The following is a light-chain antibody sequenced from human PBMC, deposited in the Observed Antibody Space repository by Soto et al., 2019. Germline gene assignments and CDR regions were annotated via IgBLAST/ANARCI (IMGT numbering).Light chain of an antibody. V-gene: IGLV2-23*01. J-gene: IGLJ7*01. CDR3: FSYAGTRPF. CDR1: SSDVGDYDL. CDR2: EDA. Sequence: QSVLTQPASVSGSPGQSVTISCTGSSSDVGDYDLVSWYQQHPDKAPILLIYEDAKRPSGVSNRFSGSKSGNTASLTISGLQTEDEADYYFFSYAGTRPFFGGGTQLTVL.